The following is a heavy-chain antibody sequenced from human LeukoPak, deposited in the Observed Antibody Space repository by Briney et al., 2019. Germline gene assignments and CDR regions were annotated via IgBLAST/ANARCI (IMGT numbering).Heavy chain of an antibody. CDR1: GFTFSSYA. D-gene: IGHD6-13*01. CDR3: ARGWYPPPTEIYFDY. Sequence: GGSLRLSCAASGFTFSSYAMHWVRQAPGKGLEYVSAISSNGGSTYYANSVKGRFTISRDNSKNALYLQMGSLRAEDMAVYYCARGWYPPPTEIYFDYWGQGTLVIVSS. V-gene: IGHV3-64*01. CDR2: ISSNGGST. J-gene: IGHJ4*02.